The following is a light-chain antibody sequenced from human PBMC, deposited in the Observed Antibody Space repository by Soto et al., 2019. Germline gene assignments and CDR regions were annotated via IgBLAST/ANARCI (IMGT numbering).Light chain of an antibody. J-gene: IGLJ2*01. CDR1: SSNIGAGYD. V-gene: IGLV1-40*01. CDR2: GNS. CDR3: SSYAGTKTLV. Sequence: QSVLTQPPSVSGAPGQRVTISCTGSSSNIGAGYDVHWYQQLPGTAPKLLIYGNSNRPSGVPDRFSGSKSGTSASLAITGLQAEDEADYYCSSYAGTKTLVFGGGTKLPS.